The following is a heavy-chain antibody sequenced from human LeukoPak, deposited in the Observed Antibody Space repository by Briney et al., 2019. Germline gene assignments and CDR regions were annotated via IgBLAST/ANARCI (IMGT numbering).Heavy chain of an antibody. D-gene: IGHD2-2*01. CDR3: ASAVVPAAKDYYGMDV. CDR1: GGSISSGGYY. Sequence: PSETLSLTCTVSGGSISSGGYYWSWIRQHPWKGLEWIGYIYYSGSTYYNPSLKSRVTISVDTSKNQFSLKLSSVTAADTAVYYCASAVVPAAKDYYGMDVWGKGTTVTVSS. CDR2: IYYSGST. J-gene: IGHJ6*04. V-gene: IGHV4-31*03.